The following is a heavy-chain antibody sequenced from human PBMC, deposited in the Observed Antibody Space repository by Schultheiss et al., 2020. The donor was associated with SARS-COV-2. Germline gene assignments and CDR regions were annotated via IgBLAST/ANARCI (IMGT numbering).Heavy chain of an antibody. D-gene: IGHD6-25*01. Sequence: SVKVSCKASGGTFSSYAISWVRQAPGQGLEWMGGIIPIFGTANYAQKFQGRVTITADKSTSTAYMELSSLRSEDTAVYYCARVSLGAAGRYGMDVWGQGTTVTVSS. CDR1: GGTFSSYA. CDR3: ARVSLGAAGRYGMDV. CDR2: IIPIFGTA. J-gene: IGHJ6*02. V-gene: IGHV1-69*06.